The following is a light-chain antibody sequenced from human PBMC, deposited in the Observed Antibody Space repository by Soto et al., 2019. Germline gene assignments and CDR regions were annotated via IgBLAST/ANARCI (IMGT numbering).Light chain of an antibody. CDR3: QQYGSSPFT. Sequence: EIVLTQPPGTLSLSPGESATLSCGASERVSSSYLAWYQQKPGQAPRLLIYGATTRLRGVPDRFSGSGSGTDFTLTISRLEPEDFAVYYCQQYGSSPFTFGPGTKVDI. CDR1: ERVSSSY. J-gene: IGKJ3*01. CDR2: GAT. V-gene: IGKV3-20*01.